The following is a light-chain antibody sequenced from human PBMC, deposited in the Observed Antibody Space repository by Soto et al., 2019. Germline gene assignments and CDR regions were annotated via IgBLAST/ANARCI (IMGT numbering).Light chain of an antibody. CDR2: GAS. V-gene: IGKV3-15*01. Sequence: EIVMTQSPATLSVSPGERVTLSCRASQSVSSNLAWYQHKPGQAPRLLIYGASTRATGIPARFSGSGFGTEFTLTISSLQSEDFAVYYCQQYNNWPSWTFGQGTKVDTK. CDR1: QSVSSN. CDR3: QQYNNWPSWT. J-gene: IGKJ1*01.